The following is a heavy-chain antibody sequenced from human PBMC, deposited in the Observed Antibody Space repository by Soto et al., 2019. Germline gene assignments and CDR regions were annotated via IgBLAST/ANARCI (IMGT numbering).Heavy chain of an antibody. Sequence: LTCAVSGYSITTGYYWGRVRRPPGKGLEWIGSVYHSGRTSYNPSLESRVTISVDTSKNQFSLRLSSVTAADTAVYYCARGVNYYDSGGFYPRDYWGQGILVTVSS. CDR3: ARGVNYYDSGGFYPRDY. J-gene: IGHJ4*02. CDR1: GYSITTGYY. D-gene: IGHD3-22*01. V-gene: IGHV4-38-2*01. CDR2: VYHSGRT.